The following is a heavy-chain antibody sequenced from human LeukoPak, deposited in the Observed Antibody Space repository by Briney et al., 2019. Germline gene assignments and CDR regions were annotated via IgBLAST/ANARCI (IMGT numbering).Heavy chain of an antibody. CDR1: GGTFSSYA. CDR2: IIPIFGTA. J-gene: IGHJ3*02. CDR3: ARGLDERYYYDSSGYGDAFDI. D-gene: IGHD3-22*01. Sequence: ASVKVSCKASGGTFSSYAISWVRQAPGQGLEWMGGIIPIFGTANYAQKFQARVTITTDESTSTAYMELSSLRSEYTAVYYCARGLDERYYYDSSGYGDAFDIWGQGTMVTVSS. V-gene: IGHV1-69*05.